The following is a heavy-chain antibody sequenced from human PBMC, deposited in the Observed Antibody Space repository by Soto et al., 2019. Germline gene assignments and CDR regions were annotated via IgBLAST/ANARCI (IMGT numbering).Heavy chain of an antibody. CDR2: ISGSGDSS. CDR3: AKGGEGSCSQTSCLYFSDS. V-gene: IGHV3-23*01. CDR1: GFTFSTYA. D-gene: IGHD2-15*01. J-gene: IGHJ4*02. Sequence: EVQRLDSGGGLVQPGGSLRLSCAASGFTFSTYAMSWVRQAPGKGLEWVSTISGSGDSSYYATSVKGRFTISRDNSRNTLDLQMNSLRVEDTAVYYCAKGGEGSCSQTSCLYFSDSWGQGTLVTVSS.